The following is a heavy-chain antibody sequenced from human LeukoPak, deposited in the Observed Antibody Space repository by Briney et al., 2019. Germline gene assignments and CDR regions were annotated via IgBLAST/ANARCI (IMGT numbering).Heavy chain of an antibody. CDR3: AKDQDAYSNYLNWFDP. CDR1: GFTFSSYG. V-gene: IGHV3-23*01. CDR2: ISGSGGST. Sequence: PGGSLRLSCAASGFTFSSYGMHWVRQAPGKGLEWVSAISGSGGSTYYADSVKGRFTISRDNSKNTLYLQMNSLRAEDTAVYYCAKDQDAYSNYLNWFDPWGQGTLVTVSS. J-gene: IGHJ5*02. D-gene: IGHD4-11*01.